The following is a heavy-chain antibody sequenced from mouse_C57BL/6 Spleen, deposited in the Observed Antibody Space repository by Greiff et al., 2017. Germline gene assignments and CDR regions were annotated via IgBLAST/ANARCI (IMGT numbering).Heavy chain of an antibody. CDR2: IYPGDGDT. CDR1: GYAFSSYW. V-gene: IGHV1-80*01. Sequence: QVQLQQPGAELVKPGASVKISCKASGYAFSSYWMNWVKQRPGKGLEWIGQIYPGDGDTNYNGKFKGKATLTADKSSSTAYMQLSSLTSEDSAVXFCARSSPFYYGSTSGFAYWGQGTMVTVSA. J-gene: IGHJ3*01. D-gene: IGHD1-1*01. CDR3: ARSSPFYYGSTSGFAY.